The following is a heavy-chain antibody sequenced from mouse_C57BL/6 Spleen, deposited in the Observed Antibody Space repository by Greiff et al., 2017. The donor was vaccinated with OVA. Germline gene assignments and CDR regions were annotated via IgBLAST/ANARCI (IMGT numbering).Heavy chain of an antibody. D-gene: IGHD2-3*01. CDR2: IYPGNGDT. CDR3: ARGGDGYHFDY. V-gene: IGHV1-12*01. J-gene: IGHJ2*01. Sequence: SGAELVRPGASVKMSCKASGYTFTSYHMHWVKQTPRQGLEWIGAIYPGNGDTSYNQKFKGKATLTVDKSSSTAYMQLSSLTSEDSAVYFCARGGDGYHFDYWGQGTTLTVSS. CDR1: GYTFTSYH.